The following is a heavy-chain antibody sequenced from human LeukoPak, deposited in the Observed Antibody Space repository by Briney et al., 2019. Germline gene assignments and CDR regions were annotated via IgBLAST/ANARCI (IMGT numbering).Heavy chain of an antibody. CDR3: VRDSELAGDGSEY. D-gene: IGHD1-7*01. V-gene: IGHV3-48*03. Sequence: GGSLRLSCAASGFTLSSYEMNWVRQAPGKGLEWVSHISPGGSTLYADSVKGRFSISRDDAKSSLFLQMNSLRAEDTAVYYCVRDSELAGDGSEYWGQGTLVTVSS. J-gene: IGHJ4*02. CDR2: ISPGGST. CDR1: GFTLSSYE.